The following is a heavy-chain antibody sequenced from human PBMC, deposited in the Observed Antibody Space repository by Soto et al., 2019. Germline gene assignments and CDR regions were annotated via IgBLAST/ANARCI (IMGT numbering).Heavy chain of an antibody. V-gene: IGHV4-59*11. Sequence: QVQLQESGPGLVKPSETLSLTCSASGGSISNHYWSWIRQPPGKGLEWIGYIYYNGNTNYNPSLKSRVTMSVDTSRNQISLKLTTVTAADTAVYYCTRANWYSAYWGQGTLVTVSS. CDR2: IYYNGNT. J-gene: IGHJ4*02. CDR3: TRANWYSAY. D-gene: IGHD1-7*01. CDR1: GGSISNHY.